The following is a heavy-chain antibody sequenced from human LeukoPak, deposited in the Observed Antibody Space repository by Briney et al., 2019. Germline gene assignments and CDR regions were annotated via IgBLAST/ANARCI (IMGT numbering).Heavy chain of an antibody. CDR3: ARGRWDYTVTTLYYFDY. Sequence: ASVKVSCKASGYTFTSNYIHWVRQAPGQGLEWMGMIYPRDGSTSYAQKFQGRVTVARDTSTSTVHMELSSLRSEDTAMYYCARGRWDYTVTTLYYFDYWGQGTLVTVSS. CDR2: IYPRDGST. V-gene: IGHV1-46*01. CDR1: GYTFTSNY. D-gene: IGHD4-11*01. J-gene: IGHJ4*02.